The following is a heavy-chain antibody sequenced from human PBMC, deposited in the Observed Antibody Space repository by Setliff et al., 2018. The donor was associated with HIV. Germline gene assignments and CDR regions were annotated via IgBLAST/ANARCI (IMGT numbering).Heavy chain of an antibody. CDR1: GGSISSYY. Sequence: SETLSLTCTVSGGSISSYYRSWIRQPPGKGLEWIGYIYTSGSTNYNPSLKSRVTISIDTSKNQSSLKLSSVTAADTAVYFCARGRGSSSSWPIDYWGQGTLVTVSS. CDR3: ARGRGSSSSWPIDY. J-gene: IGHJ4*02. V-gene: IGHV4-4*09. CDR2: IYTSGST. D-gene: IGHD6-13*01.